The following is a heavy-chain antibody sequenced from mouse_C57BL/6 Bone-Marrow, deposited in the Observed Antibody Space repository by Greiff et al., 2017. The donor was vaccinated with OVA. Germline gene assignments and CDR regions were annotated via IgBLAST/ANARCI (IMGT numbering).Heavy chain of an antibody. D-gene: IGHD2-5*01. CDR3: ARAEPYSKGYAMDY. Sequence: EVQLMESGPGLVKPSQSLSLTCSVTGYSITSGYYWNWIRQFPGNKLEWMGYISYDGSNNYNPSLKNRISITRDTSKNQFFLKLNSVTTEDTATYYCARAEPYSKGYAMDYWGQGTSVTVSS. CDR1: GYSITSGYY. CDR2: ISYDGSN. V-gene: IGHV3-6*01. J-gene: IGHJ4*01.